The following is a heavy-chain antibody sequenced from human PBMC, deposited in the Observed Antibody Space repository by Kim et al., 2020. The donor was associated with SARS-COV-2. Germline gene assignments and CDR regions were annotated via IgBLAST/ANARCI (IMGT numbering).Heavy chain of an antibody. CDR3: AKSFSGSYFGYDY. CDR2: ISCDGSGT. J-gene: IGHJ4*02. CDR1: GFTFNTYA. D-gene: IGHD1-26*01. V-gene: IGHV3-30*18. Sequence: GGSLRLSCSASGFTFNTYAMHWVRQAPGKGLEYVSVISCDGSGTYYADSVKGRFTISRDNSKNTLYLQMNSLRIEDTAVYYCAKSFSGSYFGYDYWGQGTLVTVSS.